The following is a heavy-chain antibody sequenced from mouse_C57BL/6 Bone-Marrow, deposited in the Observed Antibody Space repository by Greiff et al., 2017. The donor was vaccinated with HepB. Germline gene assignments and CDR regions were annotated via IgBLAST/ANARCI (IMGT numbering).Heavy chain of an antibody. V-gene: IGHV1-55*01. CDR1: GYTFTSYW. J-gene: IGHJ4*01. Sequence: VKLQQSGAELVKPGASVKMSCKASGYTFTSYWITWVKQRPGQGLEWIGDIYPGSGSTNYNEKFKSKVTLTVDTSSSTAYMQLSSLTSEDSAVYYCARWGLRSGYYYDMDYWGQGTTVTVSS. CDR2: IYPGSGST. CDR3: ARWGLRSGYYYDMDY. D-gene: IGHD2-4*01.